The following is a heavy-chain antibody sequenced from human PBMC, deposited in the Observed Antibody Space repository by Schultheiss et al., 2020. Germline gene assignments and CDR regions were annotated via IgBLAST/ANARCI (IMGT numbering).Heavy chain of an antibody. J-gene: IGHJ5*02. CDR2: ISGSGGST. CDR1: GFTFSSYA. CDR3: AKDEGRHYDILTGYSYNWFDP. Sequence: GGSLRLSCAASGFTFSSYAMSWVRQAPGKGLEWVSAISGSGGSTYYADSVKGRFTISRDNSKNTLYLQMNSLRAEDTAVYYCAKDEGRHYDILTGYSYNWFDPWGQGTLVTVSS. V-gene: IGHV3-23*01. D-gene: IGHD3-9*01.